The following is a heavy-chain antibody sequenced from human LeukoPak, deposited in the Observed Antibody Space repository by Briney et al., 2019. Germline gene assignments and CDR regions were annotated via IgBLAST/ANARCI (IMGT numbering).Heavy chain of an antibody. Sequence: PSETLSLTCTVSGGSISSSSYYWGWIRQPPGKGLEWIGSIYYSGSTYYNPSLKSRATISVDTSKNQFSLKLSSVTAADTAVYYCARVSSSRFDYWGQGTLVTVSS. CDR2: IYYSGST. CDR3: ARVSSSRFDY. V-gene: IGHV4-39*01. J-gene: IGHJ4*02. CDR1: GGSISSSSYY. D-gene: IGHD6-6*01.